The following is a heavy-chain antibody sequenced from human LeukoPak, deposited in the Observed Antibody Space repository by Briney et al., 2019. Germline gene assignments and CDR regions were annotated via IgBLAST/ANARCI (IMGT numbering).Heavy chain of an antibody. V-gene: IGHV3-21*01. D-gene: IGHD3-10*01. Sequence: PGGSLRLSCAASGFTFSSYSMNWVRQAPGKGLEWVSSISSSSSYIYYADSVKGRFTISRDNSKNTLYLQINSLRPEDTAVYYCAREPPSTYFPGGFYNAVDPLDSWGHGSLVTVSS. CDR2: ISSSSSYI. J-gene: IGHJ5*01. CDR1: GFTFSSYS. CDR3: AREPPSTYFPGGFYNAVDPLDS.